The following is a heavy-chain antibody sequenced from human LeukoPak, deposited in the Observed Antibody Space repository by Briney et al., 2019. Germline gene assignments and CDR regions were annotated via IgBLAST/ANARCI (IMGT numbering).Heavy chain of an antibody. CDR3: ARDSGSSDYFDY. CDR2: ISGSGGST. J-gene: IGHJ4*02. CDR1: GFTFSSYA. D-gene: IGHD2-2*01. V-gene: IGHV3-23*01. Sequence: QAGGSLRLSCAASGFTFSSYAMSWVRQAPGKGLEWVSAISGSGGSTYYADSVKGRFTISRDNSKNTLYLQMNSLRAEDTAVYYCARDSGSSDYFDYWGQGTLVTVSS.